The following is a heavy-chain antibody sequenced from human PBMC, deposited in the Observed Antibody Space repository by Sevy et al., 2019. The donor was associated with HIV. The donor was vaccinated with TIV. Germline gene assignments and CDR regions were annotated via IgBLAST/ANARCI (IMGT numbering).Heavy chain of an antibody. CDR2: ISGSDGAI. CDR1: GFSFSLYA. CDR3: ARDHVKDGDLGDYYYFAMDV. Sequence: GGSLRLSCVASGFSFSLYAMSWVRQAPGKGLEWVSYISGSDGAIYYADSVKGRFTISRDNTKNSLYLQMTSLTAEDTAVYYCARDHVKDGDLGDYYYFAMDVWGQGTTVTVSS. D-gene: IGHD4-17*01. J-gene: IGHJ6*02. V-gene: IGHV3-11*01.